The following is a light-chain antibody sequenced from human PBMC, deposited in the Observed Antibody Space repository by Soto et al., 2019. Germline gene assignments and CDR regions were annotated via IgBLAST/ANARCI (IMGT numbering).Light chain of an antibody. J-gene: IGKJ3*01. Sequence: EIVMTQSPATLSVYPGERATLSCRASQSVSSNLAWYQQKPGQAPRLLIYGASTRATGIPARFSGSGSGTDFTLTISRLEPEDFAVYYCQQYHSAPFTFGPGTKVDIK. CDR1: QSVSSN. V-gene: IGKV3-15*01. CDR2: GAS. CDR3: QQYHSAPFT.